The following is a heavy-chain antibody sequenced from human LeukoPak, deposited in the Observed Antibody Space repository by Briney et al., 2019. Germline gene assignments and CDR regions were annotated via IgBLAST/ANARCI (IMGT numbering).Heavy chain of an antibody. D-gene: IGHD3-3*01. CDR1: GFTFRSYG. V-gene: IGHV3-30*02. CDR3: AKGSKEVLFTRDHYMDV. CDR2: IRYDSSNK. J-gene: IGHJ6*03. Sequence: GGSLRLSCAASGFTFRSYGMHWVRQAPGKGLEWVAFIRYDSSNKYYADSVKGRFTISRDNSENTLFLQMNSLRAEDTAVYNCAKGSKEVLFTRDHYMDVWGKGTTVTISS.